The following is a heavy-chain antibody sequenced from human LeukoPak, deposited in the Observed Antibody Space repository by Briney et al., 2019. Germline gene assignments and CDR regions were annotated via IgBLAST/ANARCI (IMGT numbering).Heavy chain of an antibody. Sequence: AGGSLRLSCAASGFTFSSYSMNWVRQAPGKGLEWVSYISSSSSTIYYADSVKGPFHITSDNAKNSLYLQMNSLRAEDTAVYYCARGRGQLLLGGDAFDIWGQGTMVTVSS. CDR1: GFTFSSYS. V-gene: IGHV3-48*01. CDR2: ISSSSSTI. J-gene: IGHJ3*02. CDR3: ARGRGQLLLGGDAFDI. D-gene: IGHD2-2*01.